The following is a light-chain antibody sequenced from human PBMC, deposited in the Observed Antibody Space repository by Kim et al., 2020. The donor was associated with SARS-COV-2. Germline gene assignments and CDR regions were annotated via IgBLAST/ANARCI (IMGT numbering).Light chain of an antibody. V-gene: IGKV3-15*01. CDR3: QHHDNWT. Sequence: EIVLTQSPATLSVSPGERATLSCRASQSVSNTLAWYQQKAGQVPRLLIYGASTRATGIPARFSGSASGTEFTLTISSLQSEDFALYYCQHHDNWTFGQGTKVDNQ. CDR2: GAS. CDR1: QSVSNT. J-gene: IGKJ1*01.